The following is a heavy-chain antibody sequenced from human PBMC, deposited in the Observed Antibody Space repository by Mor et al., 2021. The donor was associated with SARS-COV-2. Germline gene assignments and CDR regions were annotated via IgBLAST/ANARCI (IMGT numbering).Heavy chain of an antibody. V-gene: IGHV3-30*03. Sequence: YAGSNKFYAESLKGRFTISRDNSKNTVYLQMNSLRPEDTAVYYCARGPDDFDYWGQ. J-gene: IGHJ4*02. CDR2: YAGSNK. CDR3: ARGPDDFDY.